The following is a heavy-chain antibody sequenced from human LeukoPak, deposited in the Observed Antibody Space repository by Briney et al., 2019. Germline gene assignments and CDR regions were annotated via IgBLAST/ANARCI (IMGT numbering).Heavy chain of an antibody. Sequence: SETLSLTCTVSGGSISSYYWSWIRQPAGKGLEWIGRIYTSGSTNYNPSLKSRVTMSVDTSKNQFSLKLRSVTTADTAVYYCARGYNWGSPTRNFYYLDVWGKGTTVTVSS. CDR1: GGSISSYY. J-gene: IGHJ6*03. V-gene: IGHV4-4*07. D-gene: IGHD7-27*01. CDR3: ARGYNWGSPTRNFYYLDV. CDR2: IYTSGST.